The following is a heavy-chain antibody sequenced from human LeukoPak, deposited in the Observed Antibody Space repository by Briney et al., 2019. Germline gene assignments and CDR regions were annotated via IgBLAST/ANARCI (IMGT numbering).Heavy chain of an antibody. CDR3: ARELFLEYSSPYYYYYYGMDL. Sequence: ASVKLSCKAFGSTFTGYYMHSGRQAPGQGLGWMGCINPNSGGTNSAQKFQGRGTMTRDTSIITDYMELSRLRSDDTAVYYCARELFLEYSSPYYYYYYGMDLWGQGTTVTVSS. CDR2: INPNSGGT. V-gene: IGHV1-2*02. CDR1: GSTFTGYY. J-gene: IGHJ6*02. D-gene: IGHD6-6*01.